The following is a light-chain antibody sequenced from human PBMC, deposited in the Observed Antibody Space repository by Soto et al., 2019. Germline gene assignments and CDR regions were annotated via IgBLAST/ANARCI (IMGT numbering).Light chain of an antibody. Sequence: EIVMTQSPATLSVSPGERATLSCRASQSVSSNLAWYQQKPGQAPRLLIYGASTRAPGIPARFSGSASGTEFTLTISSLQSEDFAVYSCQQYNNWPPMAFGQGTKVEIK. CDR1: QSVSSN. CDR2: GAS. CDR3: QQYNNWPPMA. V-gene: IGKV3-15*01. J-gene: IGKJ1*01.